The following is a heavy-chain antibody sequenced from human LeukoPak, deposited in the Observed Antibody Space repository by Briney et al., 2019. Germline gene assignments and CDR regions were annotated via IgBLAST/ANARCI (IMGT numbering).Heavy chain of an antibody. V-gene: IGHV3-73*01. CDR1: GFTFSGSA. Sequence: GGSLRLSCAASGFTFSGSAMHWVRQASGKGLEWVGHIRGKANSYAAAYAASVKGRFTISRDESKNTAYPQMNSLKTEDTAVYYCTRQTDDRGWERRDYYFDYWGQGTLVTVSS. CDR2: IRGKANSYAA. CDR3: TRQTDDRGWERRDYYFDY. D-gene: IGHD3-16*01. J-gene: IGHJ4*02.